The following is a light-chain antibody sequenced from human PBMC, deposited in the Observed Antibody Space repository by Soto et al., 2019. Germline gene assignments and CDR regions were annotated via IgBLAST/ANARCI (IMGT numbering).Light chain of an antibody. V-gene: IGLV1-40*01. J-gene: IGLJ1*01. Sequence: QSVLTQPTSVSGAPGQRVTISCTGSSSNIGAGYDVHWYQQLPGTAPKLLIYGNSNRPSVVPDRFSGSKSGTSSSLAITGLQAEDEADYYCQSYDSSLRGVFGTGTKLTVL. CDR2: GNS. CDR3: QSYDSSLRGV. CDR1: SSNIGAGYD.